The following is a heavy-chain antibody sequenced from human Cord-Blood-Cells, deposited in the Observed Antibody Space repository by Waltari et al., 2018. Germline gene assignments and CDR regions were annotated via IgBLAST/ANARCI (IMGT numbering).Heavy chain of an antibody. Sequence: EVQLVESGGGLVQPGGSLRLSCAASGFTFSSYEMHWVRQAPGKGLEWVSYISSIGSTIYYADSVKGRFTISRDNAKNSLYLQMNSLRAEDMAVYYCARGGGLHWYFDLWGRGTLVTVSS. CDR2: ISSIGSTI. J-gene: IGHJ2*01. CDR3: ARGGGLHWYFDL. CDR1: GFTFSSYE. V-gene: IGHV3-48*03.